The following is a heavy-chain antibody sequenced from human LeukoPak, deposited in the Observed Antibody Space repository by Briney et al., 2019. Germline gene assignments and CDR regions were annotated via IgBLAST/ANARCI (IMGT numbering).Heavy chain of an antibody. D-gene: IGHD2-21*02. CDR2: IWHDGKNK. CDR3: ARDWGSDEAIDY. Sequence: GSLRLSCAASGFTFKSYGIHWVRRAPGKGLEWVAVIWHDGKNKYYADSVKGRFTISRDNSKNTVLLQMNSLRAEDTAIYYCARDWGSDEAIDYWGQGTLVTVSS. V-gene: IGHV3-33*01. J-gene: IGHJ4*02. CDR1: GFTFKSYG.